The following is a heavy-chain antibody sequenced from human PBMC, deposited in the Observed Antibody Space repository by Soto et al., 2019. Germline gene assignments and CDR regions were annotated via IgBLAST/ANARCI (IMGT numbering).Heavy chain of an antibody. V-gene: IGHV6-1*01. CDR1: GDSVSTNSAT. D-gene: IGHD1-26*01. CDR3: ARAAYSGSYQGYFDY. CDR2: TYYRSKWYN. J-gene: IGHJ4*02. Sequence: PSQTLSLTCAISGDSVSTNSATWDWIRQSPSRGLEWLGRTYYRSKWYNDYAVSVKGRITINPDTSNNQFSLQLNSVTPENTAVYYCARAAYSGSYQGYFDYWGQGTLVTVSS.